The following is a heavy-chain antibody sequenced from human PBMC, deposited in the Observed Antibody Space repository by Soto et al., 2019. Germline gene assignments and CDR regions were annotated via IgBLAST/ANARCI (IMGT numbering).Heavy chain of an antibody. D-gene: IGHD2-8*01. J-gene: IGHJ4*02. V-gene: IGHV3-30*18. Sequence: QVQLVESGGGVVQPGRSLRLSCAASGFTFSSYGMHWVRQAPGKGLEWVAVISYDGSNKYYADSVKGRFTISRDNSKNTLYMQMNSLRAEDTAVYYCAKDGVLMVYAIYEADRLLVDWGQGTLVTVSS. CDR3: AKDGVLMVYAIYEADRLLVD. CDR1: GFTFSSYG. CDR2: ISYDGSNK.